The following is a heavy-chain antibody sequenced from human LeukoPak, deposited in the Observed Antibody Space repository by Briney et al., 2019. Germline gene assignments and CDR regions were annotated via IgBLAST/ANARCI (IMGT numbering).Heavy chain of an antibody. CDR2: ISAYNGNT. CDR3: ARDNYDSSGYYYGLGY. V-gene: IGHV1-18*04. J-gene: IGHJ4*02. CDR1: GYTFTGYY. D-gene: IGHD3-22*01. Sequence: ASVKVSCKASGYTFTGYYMHWVRQAPGQGLEWMGRISAYNGNTNYAQKLQGRVTMTTDTSTSTAYMELRSLRSDDTAVYYCARDNYDSSGYYYGLGYWGQGTLVTVSS.